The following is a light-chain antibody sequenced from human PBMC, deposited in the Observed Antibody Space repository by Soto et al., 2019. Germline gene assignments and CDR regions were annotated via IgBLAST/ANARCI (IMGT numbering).Light chain of an antibody. CDR3: QQYNSYSPT. Sequence: DIQMTQSPSTLYASVGDRVTITCLASQSISVWLAWYQQKAGKAPNLLIYKSSRLESGVPSRFSGSGSETEFTLTISGLQPGDSATYYCQQYNSYSPTFGQGTKVEVK. V-gene: IGKV1-5*03. J-gene: IGKJ1*01. CDR2: KSS. CDR1: QSISVW.